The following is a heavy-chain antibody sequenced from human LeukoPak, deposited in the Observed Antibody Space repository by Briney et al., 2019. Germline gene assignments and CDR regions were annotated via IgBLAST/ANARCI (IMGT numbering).Heavy chain of an antibody. V-gene: IGHV4-38-2*02. CDR3: AGGKQWLAFDY. CDR1: GYSISSGYY. Sequence: SETLSLTCTVSGYSISSGYYWGWIRQPPGKGLEWIGSIYHSGNTYYNPSLPSLKSRVTISVDTSKNQFSLKLSSVTAADTAVYYCAGGKQWLAFDYWGQGTLVTVSS. J-gene: IGHJ4*02. D-gene: IGHD6-19*01. CDR2: IYHSGNT.